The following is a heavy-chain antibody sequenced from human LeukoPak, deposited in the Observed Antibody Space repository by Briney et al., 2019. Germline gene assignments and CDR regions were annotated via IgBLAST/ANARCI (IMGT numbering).Heavy chain of an antibody. V-gene: IGHV4-39*07. CDR1: GGSISSYY. CDR2: IYYSGST. J-gene: IGHJ6*03. CDR3: ARGGSSWPPLMDV. Sequence: PSETLSLTCTVSGGSISSYYWGWIRQPPGKGLEWIGSIYYSGSTYYNPSLKSRVTISVDTSKNQFSLKLSSVTAADTAVYYCARGGSSWPPLMDVWGKGTTVTVSS. D-gene: IGHD6-13*01.